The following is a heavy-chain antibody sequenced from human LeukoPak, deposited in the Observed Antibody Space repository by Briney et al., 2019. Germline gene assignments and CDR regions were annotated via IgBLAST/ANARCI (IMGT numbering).Heavy chain of an antibody. D-gene: IGHD6-19*01. J-gene: IGHJ3*02. Sequence: GGSLRLSCAASGFTFSSYSMNWVRQAPGKGLEWVSSISSSSSYIYYADSVKGRFTISRDNAKNSLYLQMNSLRAEDTALYYCAKDTGGWSQAFDIWGQGTMVTVSS. CDR1: GFTFSSYS. CDR3: AKDTGGWSQAFDI. V-gene: IGHV3-21*04. CDR2: ISSSSSYI.